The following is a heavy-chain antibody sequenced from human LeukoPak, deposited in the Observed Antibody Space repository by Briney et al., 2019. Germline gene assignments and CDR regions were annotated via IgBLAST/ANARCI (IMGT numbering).Heavy chain of an antibody. Sequence: SETLSLTCAVSGYSISSDFYWGWIRQPPGKGLEWIGSIYHSGSTYYTPSLESRVTISLDTSKNQFSLKLSSVTAADTAMYYCARGQRWLQYDDAFDIWGQGTMVIVSS. J-gene: IGHJ3*02. CDR1: GYSISSDFY. CDR2: IYHSGST. V-gene: IGHV4-38-2*01. CDR3: ARGQRWLQYDDAFDI. D-gene: IGHD5-24*01.